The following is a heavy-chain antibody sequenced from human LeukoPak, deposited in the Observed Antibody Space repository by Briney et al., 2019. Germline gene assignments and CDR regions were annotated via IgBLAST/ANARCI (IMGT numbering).Heavy chain of an antibody. CDR2: ISRRDDYT. CDR1: GFAFSSYA. CDR3: ANDYRSGSFHDF. J-gene: IGHJ4*02. V-gene: IGHV3-23*01. Sequence: GGSLRLSCAASGFAFSSYAMSWVREPPGKGLEWVSVISRRDDYTYYADSVKGRFTISRDNSKNTLYLQMNTLRAEDTAVYYCANDYRSGSFHDFWGQGTLVTVSS. D-gene: IGHD3-10*01.